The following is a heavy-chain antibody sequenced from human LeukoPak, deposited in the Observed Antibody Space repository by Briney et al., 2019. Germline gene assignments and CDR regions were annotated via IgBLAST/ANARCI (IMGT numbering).Heavy chain of an antibody. CDR3: ARDSGTTGEVKFDP. CDR2: IYHSGST. CDR1: GGSISSYY. V-gene: IGHV4-59*12. D-gene: IGHD1-7*01. J-gene: IGHJ5*02. Sequence: ASETLSLTCTVSGGSISSYYWSWIRQPPGKGLEWIGYIYHSGSTTYNPSLESRVTMSLDTSKNHFSLKLRSVTAADTAVYYCARDSGTTGEVKFDPWGQGTLVTVSS.